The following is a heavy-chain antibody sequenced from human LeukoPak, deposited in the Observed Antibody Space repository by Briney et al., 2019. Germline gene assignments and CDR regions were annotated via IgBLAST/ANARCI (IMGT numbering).Heavy chain of an antibody. CDR1: GGSVSSSSYY. CDR2: IYYSGST. J-gene: IGHJ3*02. CDR3: ARLLPRPEVAFDI. V-gene: IGHV4-61*01. Sequence: SETLSLTCTVSGGSVSSSSYYWSWIRQPPGKGLEWIGYIYYSGSTNYNPSLKSRVTISVDTSKNQFSLKLSSVTAADTAVYYCARLLPRPEVAFDIWGQGTMVTVSS.